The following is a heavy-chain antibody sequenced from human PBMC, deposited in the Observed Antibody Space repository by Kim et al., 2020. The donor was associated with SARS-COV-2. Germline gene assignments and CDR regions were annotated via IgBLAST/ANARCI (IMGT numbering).Heavy chain of an antibody. CDR3: ARTSGSSFYYFGMDV. V-gene: IGHV4-59*01. D-gene: IGHD1-26*01. J-gene: IGHJ6*02. CDR2: VYHSGST. Sequence: GKGLEWLGYVYHSGSTSYNPSLKSRVAISLDRSNNKFSLRLNSVTAADSAMYYCARTSGSSFYYFGMDVWGQGNTVTVSS.